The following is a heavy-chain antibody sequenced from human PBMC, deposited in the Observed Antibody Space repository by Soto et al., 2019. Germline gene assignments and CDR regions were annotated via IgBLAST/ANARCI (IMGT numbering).Heavy chain of an antibody. CDR2: INHNGNT. V-gene: IGHV4-34*01. Sequence: QVQLQQWGAGLLTPSETLSLSCGVYGGSFSDYDWSWIRQPPGKGLEWIGEINHNGNTNYNPSLKSRLTISVDTSENQFSLRLTSVTAADTAVYYCARARGEVVPTATRSYYHKYMDVWAKGTTVTVSS. J-gene: IGHJ6*03. D-gene: IGHD2-2*01. CDR1: GGSFSDYD. CDR3: ARARGEVVPTATRSYYHKYMDV.